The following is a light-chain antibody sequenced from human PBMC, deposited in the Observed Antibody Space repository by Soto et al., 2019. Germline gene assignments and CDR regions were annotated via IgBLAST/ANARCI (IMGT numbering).Light chain of an antibody. Sequence: EIVLTQSPGTLSLSPGERATLSCRASHTISSSYLAWYQQKPGQAPRLLMYGISRRATGIPDRFSGSGSGTDFTLTITSLEPEDFAVYYCQQYVTSSPRTFGQGTQVEIK. CDR3: QQYVTSSPRT. CDR2: GIS. CDR1: HTISSSY. V-gene: IGKV3-20*01. J-gene: IGKJ1*01.